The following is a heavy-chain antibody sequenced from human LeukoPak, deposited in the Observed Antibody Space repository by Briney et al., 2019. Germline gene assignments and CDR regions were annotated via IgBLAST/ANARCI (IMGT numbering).Heavy chain of an antibody. CDR3: ARDYCSSTSCHFDY. V-gene: IGHV1-69*04. CDR1: GGTFSSYT. D-gene: IGHD2-2*01. CDR2: IIPILGIA. J-gene: IGHJ4*02. Sequence: ASVKVSCKASGGTFSSYTISWVRQAPGQGLEWMGRIIPILGIANYAQKFQGRVTITAGKSTSTAYMELSSLRSEDTAVYYCARDYCSSTSCHFDYWGQGTLVTVSS.